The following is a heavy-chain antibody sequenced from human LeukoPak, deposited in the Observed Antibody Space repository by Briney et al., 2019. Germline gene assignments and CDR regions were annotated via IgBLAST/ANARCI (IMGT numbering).Heavy chain of an antibody. D-gene: IGHD3-22*01. CDR1: SDSISSDY. J-gene: IGHJ4*02. CDR3: ARASYSYDINGWVPFDY. V-gene: IGHV4-59*08. Sequence: SETLSLTCAVSSDSISSDYWSWVRQPPGKGLEWIGYIYYTGSTNYNPSLKSRVTISVDTSKNQFSLKLSSVTAADTAVYYCARASYSYDINGWVPFDYWGQGTLVTVSS. CDR2: IYYTGST.